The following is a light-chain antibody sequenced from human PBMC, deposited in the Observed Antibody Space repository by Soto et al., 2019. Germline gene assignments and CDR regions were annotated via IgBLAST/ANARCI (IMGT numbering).Light chain of an antibody. CDR1: QTISSW. V-gene: IGKV1-5*03. J-gene: IGKJ1*01. CDR2: KAS. CDR3: QHYNSYSEA. Sequence: DIQMTQSPSTLSGSVGDRVTITCRASQTISSWLAWYQQKPGKAPKLLIYKASTFKSGVPSRFSGGGSGTEITPTISSLQPDDFATYYCQHYNSYSEAFGQGTKVELK.